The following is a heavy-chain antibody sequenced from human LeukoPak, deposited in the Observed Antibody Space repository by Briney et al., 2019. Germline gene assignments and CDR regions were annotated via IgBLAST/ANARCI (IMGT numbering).Heavy chain of an antibody. CDR2: ISYDGSNK. D-gene: IGHD3-22*01. Sequence: GSLRLSCAASGFTFSSYAMHWVRQAPGKGLEWVAVISYDGSNKYYADSVKGRFTISRDNSKNTLYLQMNSLRAEDTAVYYCARAPRSPLYYYDSSGYPDYWGQGTLVTVSS. CDR1: GFTFSSYA. CDR3: ARAPRSPLYYYDSSGYPDY. V-gene: IGHV3-30*04. J-gene: IGHJ4*02.